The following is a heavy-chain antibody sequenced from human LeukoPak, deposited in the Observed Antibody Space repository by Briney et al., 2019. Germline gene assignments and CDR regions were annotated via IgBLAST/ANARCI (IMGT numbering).Heavy chain of an antibody. CDR2: IYYSGST. CDR3: ARGVYGDYYYYGMDA. V-gene: IGHV4-59*08. D-gene: IGHD2-8*01. Sequence: SETLSLTCTVSGGSISSYYWSWIRQPPGKGLEWIGYIYYSGSTNYNPSLKSRVTISVDTSKNQFSLKLSSVTAADTAVYYCARGVYGDYYYYGMDAWGQGTTVTVSS. CDR1: GGSISSYY. J-gene: IGHJ6*02.